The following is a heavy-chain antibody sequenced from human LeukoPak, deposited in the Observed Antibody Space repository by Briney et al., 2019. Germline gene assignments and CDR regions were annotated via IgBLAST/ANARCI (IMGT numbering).Heavy chain of an antibody. V-gene: IGHV4-59*01. J-gene: IGHJ4*02. CDR2: IYYSGST. CDR1: GGSISSYY. Sequence: PSETLSLTCTVSGGSISSYYWSWIRQPPGKGLEWIGYIYYSGSTNYNPSLKSRVTISVDTFKNQFSLKLSSVTAADTAVYYCARAGYSYVRYFDYWGQGTLVTVSS. CDR3: ARAGYSYVRYFDY. D-gene: IGHD5-18*01.